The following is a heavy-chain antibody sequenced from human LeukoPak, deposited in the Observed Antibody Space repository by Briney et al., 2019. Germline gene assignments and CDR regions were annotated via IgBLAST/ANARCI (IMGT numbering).Heavy chain of an antibody. D-gene: IGHD3-16*02. CDR3: ARGSMITFGGVIVPFDY. CDR2: IYYSGST. J-gene: IGHJ4*02. CDR1: GGSISSYY. V-gene: IGHV4-59*01. Sequence: KPSETLSLTCTVSGGSISSYYWSWIRQPPGKGLEWIGYIYYSGSTNYNPSLKSRVTIPVDTSKNQFSLKLSSVTAADTAVYYCARGSMITFGGVIVPFDYWGQGTLVTVSS.